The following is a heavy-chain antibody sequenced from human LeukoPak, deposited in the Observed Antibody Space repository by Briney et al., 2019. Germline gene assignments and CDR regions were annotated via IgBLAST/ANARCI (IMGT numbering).Heavy chain of an antibody. CDR2: ISGSGGST. CDR3: AKLPLAPITGTTKAFDI. D-gene: IGHD1-20*01. J-gene: IGHJ3*02. CDR1: GFTFSSYA. V-gene: IGHV3-23*01. Sequence: PGGSLRLSCAASGFTFSSYAMSWVRQAPGKGLEWVSAISGSGGSTYYADSVKGRFTISRDNSKNTLYLQMNSLRAEDTAVYYCAKLPLAPITGTTKAFDIWGQGTMVTVSS.